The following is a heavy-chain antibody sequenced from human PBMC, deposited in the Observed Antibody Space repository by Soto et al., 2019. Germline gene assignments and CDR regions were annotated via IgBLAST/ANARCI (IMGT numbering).Heavy chain of an antibody. CDR3: ARDPGSGSHIRPYDAFDI. CDR2: ISSSSSYI. Sequence: GGSLRLSCAASGFTFSSYSMNWVRQAPGKGLEWVSSISSSSSYIYYADSVKGRFTISRDNAKNSLYLQMNSLRAEDTAVYYCARDPGSGSHIRPYDAFDIWGQGTMVTVSS. J-gene: IGHJ3*02. D-gene: IGHD1-26*01. V-gene: IGHV3-21*01. CDR1: GFTFSSYS.